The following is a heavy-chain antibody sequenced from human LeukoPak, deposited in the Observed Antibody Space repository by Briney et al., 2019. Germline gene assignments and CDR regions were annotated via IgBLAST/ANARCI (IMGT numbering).Heavy chain of an antibody. CDR2: ISGGAGST. J-gene: IGHJ6*03. V-gene: IGHV3-23*01. CDR1: GFIFSTYA. Sequence: GGSLRLSCEASGFIFSTYAMSWVRQAPGKGLECVSVISGGAGSTYYADSVKGRFTISRDNSKNTLYLQMNSLRAEDTAVYYCAKDKYNFWSGSNYYYMDVWGKGTTVTVSS. D-gene: IGHD3-3*01. CDR3: AKDKYNFWSGSNYYYMDV.